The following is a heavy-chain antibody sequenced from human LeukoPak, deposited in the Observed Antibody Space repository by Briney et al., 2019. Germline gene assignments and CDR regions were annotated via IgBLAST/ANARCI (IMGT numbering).Heavy chain of an antibody. J-gene: IGHJ4*02. CDR3: ARGKYGSGSYPFDY. Sequence: ASVKVSCKASGYTFTSYDINWVRQATGQGLEWMGWMNPNSGNTGYAQKFQGRVTITRNISISTAYMELSSLRSEDTAVYYCARGKYGSGSYPFDYWGQGTLVTVSS. V-gene: IGHV1-8*03. D-gene: IGHD3-10*01. CDR2: MNPNSGNT. CDR1: GYTFTSYD.